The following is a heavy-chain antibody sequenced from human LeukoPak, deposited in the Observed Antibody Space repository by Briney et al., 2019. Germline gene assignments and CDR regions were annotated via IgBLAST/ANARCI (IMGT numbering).Heavy chain of an antibody. CDR3: AKDYSDSRVADVFFEY. Sequence: QHGGSLRLSCAASGLTFSDYAMSWFRQAPGKGLEWVSGITSGFTPHYADSVKGRFTISRDNSKNMFHLQLNSLRAEDTAVYYCAKDYSDSRVADVFFEYWGQGTLVTVSS. J-gene: IGHJ4*02. CDR2: ITSGFTP. D-gene: IGHD2-15*01. V-gene: IGHV3-23*01. CDR1: GLTFSDYA.